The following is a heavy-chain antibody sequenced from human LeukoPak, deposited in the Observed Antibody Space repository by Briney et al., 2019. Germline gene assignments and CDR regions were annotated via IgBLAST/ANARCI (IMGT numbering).Heavy chain of an antibody. CDR3: ARDGDYGDYNDAFDI. V-gene: IGHV3-33*01. Sequence: GGSLRLSCAASGFTFSSYGMHWVRQAPGKGLEWVAVIWYDGSNKYYADSVKGRFTISRDNSKNTLYLQMNSLRAEDTAVYYCARDGDYGDYNDAFDIWGQGTMVTVSS. CDR2: IWYDGSNK. D-gene: IGHD4-17*01. CDR1: GFTFSSYG. J-gene: IGHJ3*02.